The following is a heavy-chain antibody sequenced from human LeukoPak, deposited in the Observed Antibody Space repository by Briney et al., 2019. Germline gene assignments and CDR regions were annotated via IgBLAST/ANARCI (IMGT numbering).Heavy chain of an antibody. Sequence: SETLSLTCAVYGGSFSGCYWSWIRQPPGKGLEWIGEINHSGSTNYNPSLKSRVTISVDTSKNQFSLKLSSVTAADTAVYYCARLYGYHPSYYYYYMDVWGKGTTVTVSS. CDR3: ARLYGYHPSYYYYYMDV. J-gene: IGHJ6*03. D-gene: IGHD5-18*01. V-gene: IGHV4-34*01. CDR2: INHSGST. CDR1: GGSFSGCY.